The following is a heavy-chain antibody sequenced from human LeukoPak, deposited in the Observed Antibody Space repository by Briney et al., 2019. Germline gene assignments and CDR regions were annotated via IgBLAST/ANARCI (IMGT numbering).Heavy chain of an antibody. CDR2: TYYRSKWSN. CDR1: GDSVSSNRAA. D-gene: IGHD6-19*01. Sequence: SQTLSLTCAISGDSVSSNRAAWNWIRQSPSRGLEWLGRTYYRSKWSNDYAVSVESRIIINPDTSKNQFSLQLSSVTPEDTAAYYCARDSVAGSSVAAFDSWGQGTVVTVSS. CDR3: ARDSVAGSSVAAFDS. J-gene: IGHJ3*02. V-gene: IGHV6-1*01.